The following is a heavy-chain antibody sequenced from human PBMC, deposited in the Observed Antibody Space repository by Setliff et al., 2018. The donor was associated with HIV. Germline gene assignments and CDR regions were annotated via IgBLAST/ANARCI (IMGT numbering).Heavy chain of an antibody. J-gene: IGHJ4*02. V-gene: IGHV3-15*06. Sequence: PGGSLRLSCAASGFTFRNAWMSWVRQAPGKGLEWVGRIKSKSDGGAVHYAAPVKGRFTISRDDSQDTLYLEMNSLTNEDTAMYYCARDWRHGYDLNFDYWGQGTLVTVSS. D-gene: IGHD5-12*01. CDR3: ARDWRHGYDLNFDY. CDR1: GFTFRNAW. CDR2: IKSKSDGGAV.